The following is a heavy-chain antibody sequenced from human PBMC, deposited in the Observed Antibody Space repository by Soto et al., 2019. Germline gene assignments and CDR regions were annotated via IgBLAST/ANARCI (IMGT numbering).Heavy chain of an antibody. CDR2: IYYSGST. CDR3: ARDRINYDFWSGYGPYYGMDV. J-gene: IGHJ6*02. V-gene: IGHV4-59*01. D-gene: IGHD3-3*01. CDR1: GGSISSYY. Sequence: SETLSLTCTVSGGSISSYYWSWIRQPPGKGLEWIGYIYYSGSTNYNPSLKSRVTISVDTSKNQFSLKLSSVTAADTAVYYCARDRINYDFWSGYGPYYGMDVWGQGTTVTVSS.